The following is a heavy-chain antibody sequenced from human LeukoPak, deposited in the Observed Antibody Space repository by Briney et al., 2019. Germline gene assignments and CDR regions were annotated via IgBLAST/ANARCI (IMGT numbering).Heavy chain of an antibody. CDR1: GFTFSSYS. J-gene: IGHJ3*02. D-gene: IGHD3-22*01. CDR3: AREAYYYDSSGYSKGGAFDI. V-gene: IGHV3-48*04. Sequence: GGSLRLSCSASGFTFSSYSMNWVRQAPGKGLEWVSYISSSSSTIYYADSVKGRFTISRDNAKNSLYLQMNSLRAEDTAVYYCAREAYYYDSSGYSKGGAFDIWGQGTMVTVSS. CDR2: ISSSSSTI.